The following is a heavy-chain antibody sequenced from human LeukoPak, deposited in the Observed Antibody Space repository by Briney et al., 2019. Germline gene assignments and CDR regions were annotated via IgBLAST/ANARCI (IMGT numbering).Heavy chain of an antibody. CDR1: GFSSSDYH. J-gene: IGHJ4*02. V-gene: IGHV3-11*01. D-gene: IGHD6-19*01. CDR3: SSGRDIAVAGPGGYFDY. Sequence: GGSLRLSCAASGFSSSDYHMNWIRQAPGKGLEWISYMSPGGGNIYFADSVKGRFTLSRDNAKHSLDLQMNSLTAEDTAVYYCSSGRDIAVAGPGGYFDYWGQGTLVTVSS. CDR2: MSPGGGNI.